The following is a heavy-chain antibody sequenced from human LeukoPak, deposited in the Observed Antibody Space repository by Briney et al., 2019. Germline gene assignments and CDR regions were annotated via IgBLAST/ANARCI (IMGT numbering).Heavy chain of an antibody. J-gene: IGHJ2*01. V-gene: IGHV3-74*01. Sequence: GGSLRLSCAASGFNFTMYWMHWVRQAPGKGLVWFSHINNDGSTTSHADSVKGRFTISRDNAKNTLYLQMNSLRAEDAAVYYCARAYCSGGSCPYWYFDLWGRGTLVTVSS. CDR3: ARAYCSGGSCPYWYFDL. CDR1: GFNFTMYW. D-gene: IGHD2-15*01. CDR2: INNDGSTT.